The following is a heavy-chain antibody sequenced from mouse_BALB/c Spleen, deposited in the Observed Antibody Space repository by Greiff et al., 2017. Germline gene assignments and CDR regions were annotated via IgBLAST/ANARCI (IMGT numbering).Heavy chain of an antibody. CDR3: TRDGYGYHYFDY. Sequence: EVQGVESGGGLVKPGGSLKLSCAASGFTFSSYTMSWVRQTPEKRLEWVATISSGGSYTYYPGSVKGRFTISRDNAKNTLYLQMSSLKSEDTAMYYCTRDGYGYHYFDYWGQGTTLTVSS. J-gene: IGHJ2*01. V-gene: IGHV5-6-4*01. D-gene: IGHD1-2*01. CDR1: GFTFSSYT. CDR2: ISSGGSYT.